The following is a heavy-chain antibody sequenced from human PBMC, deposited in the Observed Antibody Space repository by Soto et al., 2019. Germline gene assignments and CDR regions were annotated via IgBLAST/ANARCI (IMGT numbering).Heavy chain of an antibody. V-gene: IGHV3-30*18. D-gene: IGHD2-2*01. J-gene: IGHJ6*02. CDR2: ISYDGSNK. Sequence: QVQLVESGGGVVQPGRSLRLSCAASGFTFSSYGMHWVRQAPGKGLEWVAVISYDGSNKYYADSVKGRFTISRDNSXNXXYLQMNSLRAEDTAVYYCAKTPCLLCKDYYYGMDVWGQGTTVTVSS. CDR3: AKTPCLLCKDYYYGMDV. CDR1: GFTFSSYG.